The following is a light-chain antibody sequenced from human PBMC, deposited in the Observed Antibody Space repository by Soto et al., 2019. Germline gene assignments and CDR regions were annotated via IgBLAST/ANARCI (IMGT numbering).Light chain of an antibody. CDR2: EVS. CDR3: TSNAVSNTYV. V-gene: IGLV2-8*01. CDR1: SSDVGAYNF. J-gene: IGLJ1*01. Sequence: QSVLTQPPSASGSPGQSVTISCTGTSSDVGAYNFVSWYQQHPGKAPKLMIYEVSKRPSGVPDCFSGSKSGNTASLTVSGLQAEDEADYYCTSNAVSNTYVFGTGTKLTVL.